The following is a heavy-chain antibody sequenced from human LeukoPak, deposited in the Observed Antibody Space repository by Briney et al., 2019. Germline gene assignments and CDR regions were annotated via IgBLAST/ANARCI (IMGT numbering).Heavy chain of an antibody. CDR3: ARGDFGSSSANWFDP. V-gene: IGHV1-69*13. J-gene: IGHJ5*02. Sequence: SVKVSCKASGGTFSSYAISWVRQAPGQGLEWMGGIIPIFGTANYAQKFQGRVTITADESTSTAYMELSSLRSEDTAVYYCARGDFGSSSANWFDPWGQGTLVTVSS. D-gene: IGHD6-6*01. CDR1: GGTFSSYA. CDR2: IIPIFGTA.